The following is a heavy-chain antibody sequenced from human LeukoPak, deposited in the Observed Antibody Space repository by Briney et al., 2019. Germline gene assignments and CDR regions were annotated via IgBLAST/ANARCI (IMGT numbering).Heavy chain of an antibody. CDR2: IYGTGVT. Sequence: SETLSLTCTASGGSISHNYWTWIRQSAGKGLEWIGRIYGTGVTNYNPSLKSRVTISVDKSKNQFSVTLSSVTAADTAVYYCARTPPYADSYHFDSWGQGLLVTVSS. CDR3: ARTPPYADSYHFDS. V-gene: IGHV4-4*07. J-gene: IGHJ4*02. CDR1: GGSISHNY. D-gene: IGHD2-8*01.